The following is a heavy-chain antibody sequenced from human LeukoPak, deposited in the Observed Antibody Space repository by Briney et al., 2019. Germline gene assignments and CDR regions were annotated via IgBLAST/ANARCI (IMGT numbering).Heavy chain of an antibody. CDR2: IYHSGST. V-gene: IGHV4-30-2*01. CDR3: ARWVTTEYYFDY. D-gene: IGHD4-17*01. Sequence: PSETLSLTCAVSGGSISSGGYSWSWLRQPPGKGLEWIGYIYHSGSTYYNPSLNTRVTITIAGSKNQCSLKLSSLTAADTAVYYCARWVTTEYYFDYWGQGTLVTVSS. J-gene: IGHJ4*02. CDR1: GGSISSGGYS.